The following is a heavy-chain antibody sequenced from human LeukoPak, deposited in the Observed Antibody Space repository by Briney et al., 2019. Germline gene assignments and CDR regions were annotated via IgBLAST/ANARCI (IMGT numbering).Heavy chain of an antibody. CDR1: GFTVSSNY. J-gene: IGHJ4*02. D-gene: IGHD5-18*01. CDR2: IYSGGST. CDR3: ASGYSYVYLGY. Sequence: GGSLRLSCAASGFTVSSNYMSWVRQAPGKGLEWVSVIYSGGSTYYADSVKGRFTISRDNAKNTLYLQMNSLRAEDTAVYYCASGYSYVYLGYWGQGPLVTVSS. V-gene: IGHV3-66*02.